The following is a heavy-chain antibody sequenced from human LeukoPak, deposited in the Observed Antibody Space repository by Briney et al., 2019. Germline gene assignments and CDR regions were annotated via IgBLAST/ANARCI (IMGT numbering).Heavy chain of an antibody. CDR3: ARVRHYCSSTSCYPYYFDY. V-gene: IGHV3-11*01. D-gene: IGHD2-2*01. J-gene: IGHJ4*02. CDR1: GFTFSDYY. Sequence: GGSLRLSCAASGFTFSDYYMNWLRQAPGKGLEWVSYISSSGSTIYYSDSVKGRFTISRDNAKNSLYLQMNSLRAEDTAVYYCARVRHYCSSTSCYPYYFDYWGQGTLVTVSS. CDR2: ISSSGSTI.